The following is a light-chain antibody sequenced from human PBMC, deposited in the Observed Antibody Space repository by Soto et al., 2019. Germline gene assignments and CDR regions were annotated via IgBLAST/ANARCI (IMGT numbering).Light chain of an antibody. V-gene: IGKV3-20*01. J-gene: IGKJ2*01. Sequence: EIVLTQSPGTLSLSPGERATLSCRASQSVSSSYLAWYQQKPGQAPRLLIYGASCRATGIPDRFSGSGSGTDFTLTISRLEPEEFAVYYCQQYGSSPPRYTFGQGTKLEIK. CDR2: GAS. CDR3: QQYGSSPPRYT. CDR1: QSVSSSY.